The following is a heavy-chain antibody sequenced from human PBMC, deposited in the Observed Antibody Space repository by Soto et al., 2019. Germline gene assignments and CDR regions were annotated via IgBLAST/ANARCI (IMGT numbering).Heavy chain of an antibody. CDR2: INPNGGVT. CDR1: GDTFNDYY. V-gene: IGHV1-2*04. CDR3: ARESGGATATLDYYYFYRDV. J-gene: IGHJ6*03. Sequence: QVQLVQSGAEVKKPGASVTVSCRSSGDTFNDYYIHWVRQAPGQGLERMGWINPNGGVTQYAQKFQGWVSMTRDTSIRTVYMQLSRLRSDDTAVYYCARESGGATATLDYYYFYRDVWGTGTTVTVSS. D-gene: IGHD1-26*01.